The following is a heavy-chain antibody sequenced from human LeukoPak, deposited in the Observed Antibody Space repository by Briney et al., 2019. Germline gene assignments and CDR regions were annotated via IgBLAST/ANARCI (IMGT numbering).Heavy chain of an antibody. V-gene: IGHV3-7*02. D-gene: IGHD3-3*02. CDR2: IKQDGSEK. CDR1: GFTFSSYW. CDR3: ARHIQIAFRVFRLGWIDP. J-gene: IGHJ5*02. Sequence: GGSLRLSCAASGFTFSSYWMSWVRQAPGKGLEWVANIKQDGSEKYYVDSVKGRFTISRDNAKNSLFLQMNSLRAEDTAVYYCARHIQIAFRVFRLGWIDPLGQGTLVTVSS.